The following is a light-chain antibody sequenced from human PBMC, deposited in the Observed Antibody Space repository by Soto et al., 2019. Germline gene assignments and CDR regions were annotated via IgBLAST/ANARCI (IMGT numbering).Light chain of an antibody. CDR2: GAS. J-gene: IGKJ2*01. CDR3: QQYGSSPLYT. CDR1: HSVSSSY. Sequence: EIVLTQSPGTLSLSPGERATLSCRASHSVSSSYLAWYQQKPGQAPRLLIYGASSRATGIPDRLSGSGSGTDFTLTISRLEPEDFAVYYCQQYGSSPLYTFGQGTKLEIK. V-gene: IGKV3-20*01.